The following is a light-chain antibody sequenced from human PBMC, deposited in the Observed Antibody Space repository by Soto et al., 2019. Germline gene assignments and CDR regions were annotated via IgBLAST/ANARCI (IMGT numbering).Light chain of an antibody. CDR1: QDISNY. CDR3: QQYDNLPIT. Sequence: EIQMTQSPSSLSASVGDRVTITCQASQDISNYLNWYQQKPGKAPKLLIYDASNLETGVPSRFSGSGSGTDFTFTISSLQPEDIATYYCQQYDNLPITFGQGTRLET. V-gene: IGKV1-33*01. J-gene: IGKJ5*01. CDR2: DAS.